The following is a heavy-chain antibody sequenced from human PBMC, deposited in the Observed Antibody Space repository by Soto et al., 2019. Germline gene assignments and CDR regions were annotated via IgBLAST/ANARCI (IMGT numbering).Heavy chain of an antibody. CDR1: GYSFTCYY. CDR2: INPNSGGT. J-gene: IGHJ4*02. Sequence: SVKVSCNASGYSFTCYYMHWVRQAPGQGLEWMGWINPNSGGTNYAQKFKGRVSMTRDTSISTAYMELSRLRSDDTDVYYCARDIVTRNYYDSSGNDYWGQGTLVTVSS. V-gene: IGHV1-2*02. D-gene: IGHD3-22*01. CDR3: ARDIVTRNYYDSSGNDY.